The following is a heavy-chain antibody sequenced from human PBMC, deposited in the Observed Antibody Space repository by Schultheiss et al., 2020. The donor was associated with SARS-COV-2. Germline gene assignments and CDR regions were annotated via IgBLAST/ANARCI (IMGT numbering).Heavy chain of an antibody. CDR3: ARCLSDYDFWSGYYYYYGMDV. Sequence: SVKVSCKASGGTFSNYGINWVRQAPGQGLEWMGGIIPIFGTANYAQKFQGRVTITADESTSTAYMELSSLRSEDTAVYYCARCLSDYDFWSGYYYYYGMDVWGQGTTVTVSS. D-gene: IGHD3-3*01. CDR2: IIPIFGTA. V-gene: IGHV1-69*13. J-gene: IGHJ6*02. CDR1: GGTFSNYG.